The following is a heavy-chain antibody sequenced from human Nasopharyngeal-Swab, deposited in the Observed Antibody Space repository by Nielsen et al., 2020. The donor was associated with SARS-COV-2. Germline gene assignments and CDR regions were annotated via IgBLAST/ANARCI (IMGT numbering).Heavy chain of an antibody. Sequence: ASVKVSCKASGYTFTGYYMHWVRQAPGQGLEWMGWINPNSGGTNYAQKFQGRVTMTRDTSISTACMELSRLRSDDTAVYYCARLYPYDFWSGGGGPVDYYYYYGMDVWGQGTTVTVSS. CDR3: ARLYPYDFWSGGGGPVDYYYYYGMDV. V-gene: IGHV1-2*02. CDR2: INPNSGGT. J-gene: IGHJ6*02. CDR1: GYTFTGYY. D-gene: IGHD3-3*01.